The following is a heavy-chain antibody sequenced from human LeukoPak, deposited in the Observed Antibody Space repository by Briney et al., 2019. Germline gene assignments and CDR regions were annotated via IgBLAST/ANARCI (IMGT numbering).Heavy chain of an antibody. V-gene: IGHV1-18*01. Sequence: ASVKVSCKASGYTFTSYGISWVRQAPGQGLEWMGWISAYNGNTNYAQKLQGRVTMTTDTSTSTAYMELRSLRSDDTAVYYCARDWADSSWSGIAFDIWGQGTMVTVSS. CDR3: ARDWADSSWSGIAFDI. D-gene: IGHD6-13*01. J-gene: IGHJ3*02. CDR2: ISAYNGNT. CDR1: GYTFTSYG.